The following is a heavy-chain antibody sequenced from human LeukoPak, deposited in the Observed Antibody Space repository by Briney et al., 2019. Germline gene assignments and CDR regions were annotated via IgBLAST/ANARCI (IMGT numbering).Heavy chain of an antibody. CDR3: ARARYQDTKVGYFDY. D-gene: IGHD5-18*01. V-gene: IGHV1-2*02. CDR1: GYTLTELS. J-gene: IGHJ4*02. CDR2: ISPNSGGT. Sequence: ASVKVSCKVSGYTLTELSMHWVRQAPGQGLEWMGWISPNSGGTKYAQKFQGRVTMTRDTSISTAYVELSSLRSDDAAVYYCARARYQDTKVGYFDYWGQGSLVTVSS.